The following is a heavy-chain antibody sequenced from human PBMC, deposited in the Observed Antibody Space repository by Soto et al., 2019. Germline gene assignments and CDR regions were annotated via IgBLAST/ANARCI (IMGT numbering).Heavy chain of an antibody. D-gene: IGHD2-21*02. Sequence: ASVKVSCKASGYTFTSYGISWVRQAPGQGLEWMGWISAYNGNANYAQKLQGRVTMTTDTSTSTAYMELRSLRSDDTAVYHCARDLFWVVVTARFAFDIWGQGTMVTVSS. CDR3: ARDLFWVVVTARFAFDI. J-gene: IGHJ3*02. V-gene: IGHV1-18*04. CDR2: ISAYNGNA. CDR1: GYTFTSYG.